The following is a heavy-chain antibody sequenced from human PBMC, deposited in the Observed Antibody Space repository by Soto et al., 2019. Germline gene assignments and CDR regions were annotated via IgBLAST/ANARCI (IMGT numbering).Heavy chain of an antibody. Sequence: EVQLVESGGGLVQPGTSLRLSCAASGFIFDDYAMNWVRQAPGKGLEWVSGINWNSGTMVYVDSVKGRFTISRDNAKNSLYLQMNSRRPEDTAFYFCAKGTEYGVVLMSTFDYWGQGTLVTVSS. CDR1: GFIFDDYA. V-gene: IGHV3-9*01. CDR3: AKGTEYGVVLMSTFDY. CDR2: INWNSGTM. J-gene: IGHJ4*02. D-gene: IGHD3-3*01.